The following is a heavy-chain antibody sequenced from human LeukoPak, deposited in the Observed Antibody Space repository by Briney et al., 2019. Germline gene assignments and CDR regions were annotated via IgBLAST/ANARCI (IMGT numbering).Heavy chain of an antibody. CDR2: INTSGST. CDR3: ARDPPYYYDTMRGALDI. J-gene: IGHJ3*02. Sequence: PSETLSLTCTVSGGSISSGSYYWSWIRQPAGKGLEWIGRINTSGSTHYNPSLKSRVTISVDMSKNLFSLKLGSVTAADTAVYYCARDPPYYYDTMRGALDIWGQGTMVTVSS. D-gene: IGHD3-22*01. CDR1: GGSISSGSYY. V-gene: IGHV4-61*02.